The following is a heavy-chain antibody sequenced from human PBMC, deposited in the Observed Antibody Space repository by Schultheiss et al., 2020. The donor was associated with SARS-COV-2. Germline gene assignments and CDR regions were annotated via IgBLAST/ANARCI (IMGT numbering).Heavy chain of an antibody. CDR1: GGTFSSYA. J-gene: IGHJ3*02. CDR2: IIPIFGTA. CDR3: ARASLFWSGYSNAFDI. Sequence: SVKVSCKASGGTFSSYAISWVRQAPGQGLEWMGGIIPIFGTANYAQKFQGRVTITADESTSTAYMELSSLRAEDTAVYYCARASLFWSGYSNAFDIWGQGTMVTVSS. D-gene: IGHD3-3*01. V-gene: IGHV1-69*13.